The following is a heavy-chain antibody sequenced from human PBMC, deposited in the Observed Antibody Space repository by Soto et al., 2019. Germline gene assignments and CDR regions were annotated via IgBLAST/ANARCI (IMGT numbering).Heavy chain of an antibody. J-gene: IGHJ5*01. CDR1: TVTINVHG. D-gene: IGHD3-3*01. V-gene: IGHV3-30*03. CDR2: ISNDGRAQ. Sequence: HPGGSLRLSCTSSTVTINVHGIQWVRQAPGKGLEWVAFISNDGRAQYYADSVKGRFTISRDYSKNTVDLQMNSLRNEETAVYYCARDIWSGDYKCFDSWRPGTLVTVSS. CDR3: ARDIWSGDYKCFDS.